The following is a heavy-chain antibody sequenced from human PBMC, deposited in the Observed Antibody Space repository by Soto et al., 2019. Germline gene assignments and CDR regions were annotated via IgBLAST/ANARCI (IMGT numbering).Heavy chain of an antibody. D-gene: IGHD2-15*01. CDR2: INPNSGGT. J-gene: IGHJ3*02. CDR1: GYTFTGYY. Sequence: ASVKVSCKASGYTFTGYYMHWVRRAPGQGLEWMGWINPNSGGTNYAQKFQGWVTMTRDTSISTAYMELSRLRSDDTAVYYCASAGLGPRYCSGGSCYSEAFDIWGQGTTVTVSS. CDR3: ASAGLGPRYCSGGSCYSEAFDI. V-gene: IGHV1-2*04.